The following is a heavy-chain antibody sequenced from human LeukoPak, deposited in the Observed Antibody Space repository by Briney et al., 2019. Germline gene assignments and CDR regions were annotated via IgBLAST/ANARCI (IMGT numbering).Heavy chain of an antibody. V-gene: IGHV3-23*01. D-gene: IGHD3-22*01. Sequence: GGSLRLSCAVSGFTFSSDSMNWIRQAPGEGLEWVSAISGSGGSTYYADSVKGRFTISRDNSKNTLYLQMNSLRAEDTAVYYCATMASYYYDSSGFDYWGQGTLVTVSS. CDR3: ATMASYYYDSSGFDY. J-gene: IGHJ4*02. CDR2: ISGSGGST. CDR1: GFTFSSDS.